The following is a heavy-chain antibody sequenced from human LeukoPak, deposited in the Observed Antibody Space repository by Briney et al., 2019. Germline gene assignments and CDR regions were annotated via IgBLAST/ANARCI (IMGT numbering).Heavy chain of an antibody. V-gene: IGHV1-69*05. CDR3: ARDPPFWSGYLSDY. Sequence: SVKVSCKASGGTFSSYAISWVRQAPGQGLEWMGRIIPIFGTANYARKFQGRVTITTDESTSTAYMELSSLRSEDTAVYYCARDPPFWSGYLSDYWGQGTLVTVSS. CDR1: GGTFSSYA. J-gene: IGHJ4*02. CDR2: IIPIFGTA. D-gene: IGHD3-3*01.